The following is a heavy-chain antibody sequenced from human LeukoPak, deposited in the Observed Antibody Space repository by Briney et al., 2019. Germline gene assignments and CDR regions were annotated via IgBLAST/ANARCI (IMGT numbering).Heavy chain of an antibody. D-gene: IGHD3-3*01. J-gene: IGHJ6*03. V-gene: IGHV4-4*09. CDR1: GGSISSYY. CDR2: IYTSGST. CDR3: ARAMYYDFWSGFRGVGGYYYYMDV. Sequence: SETLSLTCTVSGGSISSYYWSWIRQPPGKGLEWIGYIYTSGSTNYNPSLKSRVTISVDTSKNQFSLKLSSVTAADTAVYYCARAMYYDFWSGFRGVGGYYYYMDVWGKGTTVTVSS.